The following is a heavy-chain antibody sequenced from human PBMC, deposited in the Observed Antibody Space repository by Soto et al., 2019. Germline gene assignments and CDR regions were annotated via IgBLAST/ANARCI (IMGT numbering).Heavy chain of an antibody. J-gene: IGHJ4*02. D-gene: IGHD3-3*01. CDR3: ARDGLRFLEWFNKYYFDY. Sequence: GGSLRLSCAASGFTFSSYGMHWVRQAPGKGLEWVAVIWYDGSNKYYADSVKGRFTISRDNSKNTLYLQMNSLRAEDTAVYYCARDGLRFLEWFNKYYFDYWGQGTLVTVSS. V-gene: IGHV3-33*01. CDR2: IWYDGSNK. CDR1: GFTFSSYG.